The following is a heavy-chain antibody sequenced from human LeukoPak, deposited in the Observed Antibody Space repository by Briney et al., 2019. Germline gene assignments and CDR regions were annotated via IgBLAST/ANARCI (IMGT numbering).Heavy chain of an antibody. Sequence: SETLSLTCSVSGGSVSSYYWSWIRQSPGKGLEWIGYIHNSGRTNYNPSLKSRVTGFVDTSKNQVSLRLSSVTAADTAVYYCARLRGGAWEYFDYWGQGTLVTVSS. CDR2: IHNSGRT. J-gene: IGHJ4*02. CDR3: ARLRGGAWEYFDY. D-gene: IGHD3-16*01. CDR1: GGSVSSYY. V-gene: IGHV4-4*08.